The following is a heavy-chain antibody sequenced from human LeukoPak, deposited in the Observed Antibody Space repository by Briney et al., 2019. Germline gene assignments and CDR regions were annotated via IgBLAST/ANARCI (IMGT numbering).Heavy chain of an antibody. D-gene: IGHD6-6*01. J-gene: IGHJ4*02. CDR3: ARSEYSSSSPPSN. CDR1: GFTFSSYE. Sequence: GGSLRLSCAASGFTFSSYEMNWVRQAPGKGLEWVSYISSSGSTIYYADSVKGRFTISRDNAKNSLYLQMNSLRAEDTAVYYCARSEYSSSSPPSNWGQGTLVTVSS. V-gene: IGHV3-48*03. CDR2: ISSSGSTI.